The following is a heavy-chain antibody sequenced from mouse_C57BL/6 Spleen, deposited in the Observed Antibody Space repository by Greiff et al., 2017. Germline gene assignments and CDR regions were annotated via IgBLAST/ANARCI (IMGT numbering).Heavy chain of an antibody. CDR1: GFSLTSYG. CDR3: ARHRAYYSNYDYAMDY. D-gene: IGHD2-5*01. V-gene: IGHV2-6-1*01. J-gene: IGHJ4*01. CDR2: IWSDGST. Sequence: VQLQESGPGLVAPSQSLSITCTVSGFSLTSYGVHWVRQPPGKGLEWLVVIWSDGSTTYNSALKSRLSISKDNSKSQVFLKMNSLQTDDTAMYYCARHRAYYSNYDYAMDYWGQGTSVTVSS.